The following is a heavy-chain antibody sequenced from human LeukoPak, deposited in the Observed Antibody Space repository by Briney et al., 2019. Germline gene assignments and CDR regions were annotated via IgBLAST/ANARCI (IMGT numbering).Heavy chain of an antibody. V-gene: IGHV4-59*08. CDR3: ARHDVVSRAFDI. D-gene: IGHD2-15*01. J-gene: IGHJ3*02. CDR2: ISYIGST. CDR1: GGSISSYY. Sequence: SETLSLTCTVSGGSISSYYWSWIRQPPGKGLEWIAYISYIGSTDYNPSLESRVTISVDTSKNHFSLKLSSVTAADTAVYYCARHDVVSRAFDIWGQGTMVTVSS.